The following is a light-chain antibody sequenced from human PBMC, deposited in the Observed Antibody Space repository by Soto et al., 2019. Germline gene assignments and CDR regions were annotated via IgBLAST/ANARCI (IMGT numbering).Light chain of an antibody. CDR1: SSNIGSNY. J-gene: IGLJ3*02. CDR2: TNN. Sequence: QSVLTQSPSASGTPGQRVTISCSGSSSNIGSNYVYWYQQLPGTAPKLLIHTNNQRPSGVPDRFSGSKSGTSASLAISGLRSEDEADYYCAAWDDSLSGRVFGGGTKLTVL. V-gene: IGLV1-47*02. CDR3: AAWDDSLSGRV.